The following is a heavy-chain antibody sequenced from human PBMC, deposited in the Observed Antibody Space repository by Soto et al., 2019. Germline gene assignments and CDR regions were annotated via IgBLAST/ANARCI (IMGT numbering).Heavy chain of an antibody. J-gene: IGHJ6*02. D-gene: IGHD3-3*01. V-gene: IGHV3-11*01. CDR2: MSSTTSAI. CDR1: GFSISGYY. Sequence: QVQLVESGGGLVKPGGSLRLSCAASGFSISGYYMSWIRQAPGKGLEWISYMSSTTSAIYYAESVTGRFTISRDNAKNSLYLQMNSLRAEDTAVYYCARATDFWSHMDVWGQGTTVTVSS. CDR3: ARATDFWSHMDV.